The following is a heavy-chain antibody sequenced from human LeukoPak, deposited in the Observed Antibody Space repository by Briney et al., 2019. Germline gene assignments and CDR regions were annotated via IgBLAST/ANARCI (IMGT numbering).Heavy chain of an antibody. CDR2: ISSSSSYI. V-gene: IGHV3-21*01. CDR3: ARDRYGDYELYYFDY. CDR1: GFTFSSYS. J-gene: IGHJ4*02. D-gene: IGHD4-17*01. Sequence: GGSLRLSCAASGFTFSSYSMNWVRQAPGKGLEWVSSISSSSSYIYYADSVKGRFTISRDNAKNSLYLQMNSLRAEDTAVYYCARDRYGDYELYYFDYWGQGTLVTVSS.